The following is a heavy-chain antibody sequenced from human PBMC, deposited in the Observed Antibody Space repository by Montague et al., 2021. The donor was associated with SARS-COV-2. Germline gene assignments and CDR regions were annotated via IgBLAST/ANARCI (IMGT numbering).Heavy chain of an antibody. J-gene: IGHJ4*02. D-gene: IGHD1-1*01. V-gene: IGHV4-34*01. CDR2: INYGGST. CDR3: ARGAPGY. Sequence: SQTLSLTCAVYGGSFSGYYWSWIRQPPGKGLEWIGEINYGGSTKYNPPLKSRVTISIDTSKNQFSLKLTSVTAADTAVYYCARGAPGYWGQGTLVTVSS. CDR1: GGSFSGYY.